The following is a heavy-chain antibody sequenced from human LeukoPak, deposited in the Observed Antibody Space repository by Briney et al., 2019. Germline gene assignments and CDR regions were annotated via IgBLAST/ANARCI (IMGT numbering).Heavy chain of an antibody. V-gene: IGHV3-30*03. CDR1: GFIFSRYG. CDR2: VSYDGTET. CDR3: ARSARGVIFDV. J-gene: IGHJ6*04. D-gene: IGHD3-10*01. Sequence: GGSLRLSCAASGFIFSRYGMHWVRQAPGKGLEWVAVVSYDGTETKYADSVKGRLNLSRDNSKDTVYLQMNSLTFEDTAVYYCARSARGVIFDVWGKGTTVIVSS.